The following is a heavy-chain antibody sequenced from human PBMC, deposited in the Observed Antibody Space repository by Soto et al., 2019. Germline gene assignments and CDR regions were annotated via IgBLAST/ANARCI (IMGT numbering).Heavy chain of an antibody. J-gene: IGHJ3*02. CDR3: ATYGEYNAFDI. D-gene: IGHD4-17*01. Sequence: EVQLVESGGGLVQPGRSLRLSCAASGFTFDDYAMHWVRQAPGKGLEWVSGISWNSGSIGYADSVKGRFTISRDNAKNSLYLQMNSLRAEDTALYYCATYGEYNAFDIWGQGTMVTVSS. V-gene: IGHV3-9*01. CDR1: GFTFDDYA. CDR2: ISWNSGSI.